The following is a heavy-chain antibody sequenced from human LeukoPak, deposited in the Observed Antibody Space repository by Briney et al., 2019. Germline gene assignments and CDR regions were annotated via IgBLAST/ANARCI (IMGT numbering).Heavy chain of an antibody. CDR3: ARLGCSSTSCGGDWFDP. CDR1: GYSFTSYW. Sequence: GESLKISCKGSGYSFTSYWIGWVRPMPGKGLEWMGIIYPGDSDTRYSPSFQGQVTISADKSISTAYLQWSSLKASDTAMYYCARLGCSSTSCGGDWFDPWGQGTLVTVSS. CDR2: IYPGDSDT. J-gene: IGHJ5*02. D-gene: IGHD2-2*01. V-gene: IGHV5-51*01.